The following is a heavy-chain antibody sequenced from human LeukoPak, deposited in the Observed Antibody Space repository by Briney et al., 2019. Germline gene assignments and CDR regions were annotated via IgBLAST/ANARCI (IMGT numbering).Heavy chain of an antibody. CDR3: ARVHCSGGSCYSPVGWFDP. CDR2: ISAYNGNT. V-gene: IGHV1-18*04. D-gene: IGHD2-15*01. CDR1: GYTFTNYG. J-gene: IGHJ5*02. Sequence: ASVKVSCKASGYTFTNYGISWVRQAPGQGLEWMGWISAYNGNTNYAQKLQGRVTMTTDTSTSTAYMELRSLRSDDTAVYYCARVHCSGGSCYSPVGWFDPWGQGTLVTVSS.